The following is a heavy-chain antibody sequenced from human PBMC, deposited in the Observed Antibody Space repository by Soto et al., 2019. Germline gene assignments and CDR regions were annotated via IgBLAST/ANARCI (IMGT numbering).Heavy chain of an antibody. J-gene: IGHJ4*02. CDR3: ARGPRGVYGNDY. CDR2: INMDGSST. V-gene: IGHV3-74*01. Sequence: EVQLVESGGGLVQPGGSLRLSCAASGFTCSNDWMHWVRQAAGKGLVWVSRINMDGSSTNYADSVKGRFTISRDNAKNTLYLPMNCLRVDDTAIYFCARGPRGVYGNDYWGQGALVTDSS. CDR1: GFTCSNDW. D-gene: IGHD2-8*02.